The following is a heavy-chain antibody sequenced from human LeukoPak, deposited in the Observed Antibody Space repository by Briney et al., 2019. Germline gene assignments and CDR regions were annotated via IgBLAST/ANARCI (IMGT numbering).Heavy chain of an antibody. Sequence: GGSLRLSCAASGFTFSNAWMSWVRQAPGKGLEWVGRIKSKTDGGTTDYAAPVKGRFTISRDDSKNTLYLQMNSLKTEDTAVYYCTTVDRGSGGSCSDYWGQGTLVTVSS. D-gene: IGHD2-15*01. V-gene: IGHV3-15*01. CDR2: IKSKTDGGTT. J-gene: IGHJ4*02. CDR1: GFTFSNAW. CDR3: TTVDRGSGGSCSDY.